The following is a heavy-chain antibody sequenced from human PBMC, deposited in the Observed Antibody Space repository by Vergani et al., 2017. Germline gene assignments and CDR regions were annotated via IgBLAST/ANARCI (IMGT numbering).Heavy chain of an antibody. Sequence: QVQLQESGPGLGKPSQTLSLTCTVSGGSISSSSHYWGWIRQPPGKGLEWIGSIYYSGSTYYNPSLKSRGTISVDTSKNQCSLKLSSVTAADTAVYYCARDYGDYVPDYWGQGTLVTVSS. J-gene: IGHJ4*02. CDR2: IYYSGST. CDR1: GGSISSSSHY. D-gene: IGHD4-17*01. V-gene: IGHV4-39*01. CDR3: ARDYGDYVPDY.